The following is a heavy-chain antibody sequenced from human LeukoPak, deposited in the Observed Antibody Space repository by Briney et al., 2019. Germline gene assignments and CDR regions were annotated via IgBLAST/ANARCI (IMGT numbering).Heavy chain of an antibody. Sequence: SETLSLTCAVYGGSFSGYYWSWIRQSPGKGLEWIGEINHSGSTNYNPSLKSRVTISVDTSKNQFSLKLSSVTAADTAVYYCARWISEVRYYYDSSGYPYYFDYWGQGTLVTVSS. CDR2: INHSGST. V-gene: IGHV4-34*01. CDR3: ARWISEVRYYYDSSGYPYYFDY. J-gene: IGHJ4*02. CDR1: GGSFSGYY. D-gene: IGHD3-22*01.